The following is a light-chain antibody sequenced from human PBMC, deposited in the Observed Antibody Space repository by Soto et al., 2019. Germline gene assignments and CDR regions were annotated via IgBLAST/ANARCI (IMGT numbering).Light chain of an antibody. J-gene: IGKJ1*01. CDR2: GAS. Sequence: EIGLTQSPGTLSLSPGERATLSGRASQSVSSSYLAWYQQKPGQTPRLLIYGASSRATGIPDRFSGGGSGTDFTLTISRLEPEDFAVYYCQQCGSSPRTFGQGTKVEIK. V-gene: IGKV3-20*01. CDR3: QQCGSSPRT. CDR1: QSVSSSY.